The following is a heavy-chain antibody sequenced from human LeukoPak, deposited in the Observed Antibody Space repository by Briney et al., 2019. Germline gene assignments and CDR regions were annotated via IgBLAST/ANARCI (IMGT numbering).Heavy chain of an antibody. V-gene: IGHV1-18*01. D-gene: IGHD5-18*01. CDR1: GYTFISYG. CDR2: ISAYNGNT. CDR3: ARVNTAMVNYYYYGMDV. J-gene: IGHJ6*02. Sequence: ASVKVSCKASGYTFISYGISWVRQAPGQGLEWMGWISAYNGNTNYAQKLQGRVTMTTDTSTSTAYMELRSLRSDDTAVYYCARVNTAMVNYYYYGMDVWGQGTTVTVSS.